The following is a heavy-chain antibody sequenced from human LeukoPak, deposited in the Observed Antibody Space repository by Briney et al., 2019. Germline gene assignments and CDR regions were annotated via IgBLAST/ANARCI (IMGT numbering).Heavy chain of an antibody. Sequence: VASVKVSCKASGGTFSSYAISWVRQAPGQGLEWMGRIIPIFGTANYAQKFQGRVTITTDESTSTAYMELSSLRSEATAVYSCARDLYCGGDCYSWFDYWGQGTLVTVSS. D-gene: IGHD2-21*02. CDR2: IIPIFGTA. CDR3: ARDLYCGGDCYSWFDY. J-gene: IGHJ4*02. V-gene: IGHV1-69*05. CDR1: GGTFSSYA.